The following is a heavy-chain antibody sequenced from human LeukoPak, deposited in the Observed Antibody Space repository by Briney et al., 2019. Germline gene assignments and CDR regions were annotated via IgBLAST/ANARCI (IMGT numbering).Heavy chain of an antibody. CDR2: IYYSGSA. CDR3: ARATTTSTTYYGMDV. J-gene: IGHJ6*02. D-gene: IGHD2-2*01. CDR1: GGSISSSSYY. Sequence: SETPPLTCTVSGGSISSSSYYWGWIRQPPGKGLEWIGSIYYSGSAYYNPSLKSRVTISVDTSKNQFSLKLSSVTAADTAVYYCARATTTSTTYYGMDVWGQGTTVTVSS. V-gene: IGHV4-39*01.